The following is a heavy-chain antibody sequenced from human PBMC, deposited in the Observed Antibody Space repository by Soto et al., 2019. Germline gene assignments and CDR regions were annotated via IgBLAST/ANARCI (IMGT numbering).Heavy chain of an antibody. CDR2: INGDGSST. J-gene: IGHJ4*02. CDR3: ARGGYSDYARGLDY. CDR1: GLTFSSYW. D-gene: IGHD4-17*01. V-gene: IGHV3-74*03. Sequence: EVQLVESGGGLVKPGGSLRLSCAASGLTFSSYWMHWVGQAQGPGRVWVSRINGDGSSTTYADSVKGRFAISRDNAKNTLYLQVNSLRAEDTAVYYCARGGYSDYARGLDYWGQGTLVTVSS.